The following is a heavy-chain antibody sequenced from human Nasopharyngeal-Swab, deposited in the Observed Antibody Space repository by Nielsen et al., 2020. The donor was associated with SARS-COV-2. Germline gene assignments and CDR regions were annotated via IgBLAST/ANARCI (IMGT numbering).Heavy chain of an antibody. J-gene: IGHJ6*02. CDR2: IGTAGDT. V-gene: IGHV3-13*04. Sequence: GGSLRLSCAAPGFTFSSYDMHWVRQATGKGLEWVSAIGTAGDTYYPGSVKGRFTISRENAKNSLYLQMNSLRAGDTAVYYCARALAPYSGYDYDYYYGMDVWGQGTTVTVSS. CDR3: ARALAPYSGYDYDYYYGMDV. CDR1: GFTFSSYD. D-gene: IGHD5-12*01.